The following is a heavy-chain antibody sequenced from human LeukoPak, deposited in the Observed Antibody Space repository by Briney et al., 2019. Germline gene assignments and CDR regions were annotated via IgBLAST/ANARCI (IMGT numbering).Heavy chain of an antibody. CDR1: GFNFSTYT. D-gene: IGHD5-24*01. CDR3: ARYHRVEGVDY. V-gene: IGHV3-48*02. CDR2: ITSSSKTI. Sequence: PGGSLRLSCAASGFNFSTYTMNWVRQAPGKGLEWVSYITSSSKTIFYADSVKGRFTVSRDNAKNSLYLQMNSLTDDDTAVYFCARYHRVEGVDYWGQGTLVTVSS. J-gene: IGHJ4*02.